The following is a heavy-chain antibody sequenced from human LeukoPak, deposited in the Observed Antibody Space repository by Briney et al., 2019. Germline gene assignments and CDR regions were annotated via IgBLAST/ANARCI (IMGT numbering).Heavy chain of an antibody. J-gene: IGHJ4*02. CDR1: GFTFSSYE. V-gene: IGHV3-21*01. CDR2: ISSSRSYI. CDR3: ARFIAAPYYFDY. Sequence: GGSLRLSCAASGFTFSSYEMNWVRQAPGKGLEGVSFISSSRSYIYYADSVKGRFTISRDNAKNSLYLQMNSLRAEDTAVYYCARFIAAPYYFDYWGRGTLVTVSS. D-gene: IGHD6-13*01.